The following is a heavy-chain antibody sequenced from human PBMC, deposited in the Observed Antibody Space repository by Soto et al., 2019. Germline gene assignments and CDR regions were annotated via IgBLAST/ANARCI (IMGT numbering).Heavy chain of an antibody. CDR3: ARAITMINPFDY. CDR1: GGSISSYY. V-gene: IGHV4-59*01. Sequence: ETLSLTCTVSGGSISSYYWSWIRQPPGKGLEWIGYIYYSGSTNYNPSLKSRVTISVDTSKNQFSLKLSSVTAADTAVYYCARAITMINPFDYWGQGTLVTVSS. D-gene: IGHD3-22*01. J-gene: IGHJ4*02. CDR2: IYYSGST.